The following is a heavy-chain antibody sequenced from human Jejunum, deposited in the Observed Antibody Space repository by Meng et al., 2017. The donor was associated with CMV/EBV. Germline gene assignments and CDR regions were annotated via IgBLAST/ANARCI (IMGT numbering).Heavy chain of an antibody. CDR1: GYRFTSYG. Sequence: GYRFTSYGINWVRQAPGQGLEWMGWISAYDGNTKSAQKFQGRVTVTTDTSTNTAYMELRSLRSDDTAVYYCARGQYYLYYDFMDVWGQGTTVTVSS. V-gene: IGHV1-18*01. CDR3: ARGQYYLYYDFMDV. CDR2: ISAYDGNT. D-gene: IGHD3-16*01. J-gene: IGHJ6*02.